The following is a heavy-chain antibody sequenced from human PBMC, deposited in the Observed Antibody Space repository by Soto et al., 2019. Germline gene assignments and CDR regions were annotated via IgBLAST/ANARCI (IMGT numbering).Heavy chain of an antibody. Sequence: QVQLVESGGSVVQPGRSLRLSCAASGFTFSSYTLHWVRQAPGKGLEWVELISYDGSNKYYADSVKGRFTISRDNSKNTLYLQMNSLRPEDTALFYCARGPYDFWSGYIADAFDVWGQGTMVTVSS. J-gene: IGHJ3*01. D-gene: IGHD3-3*01. CDR3: ARGPYDFWSGYIADAFDV. CDR1: GFTFSSYT. V-gene: IGHV3-30-3*01. CDR2: ISYDGSNK.